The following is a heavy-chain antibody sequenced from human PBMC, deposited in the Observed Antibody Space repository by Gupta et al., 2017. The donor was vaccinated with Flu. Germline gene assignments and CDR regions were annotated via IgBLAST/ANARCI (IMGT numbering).Heavy chain of an antibody. CDR2: IKSDESSA. J-gene: IGHJ5*02. Sequence: WGRQAPGKGLVWVSLIKSDESSASYSESVKGRFTISRDNAKNTRYLQMNRLRAEGTAVYYCARDGAGDCSGGSCYSWCDPWGQGTLVTVSS. V-gene: IGHV3-74*01. D-gene: IGHD2-15*01. CDR3: ARDGAGDCSGGSCYSWCDP.